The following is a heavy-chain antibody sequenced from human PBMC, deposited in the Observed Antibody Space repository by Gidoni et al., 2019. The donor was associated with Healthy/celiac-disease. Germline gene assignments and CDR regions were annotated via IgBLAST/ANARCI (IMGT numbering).Heavy chain of an antibody. CDR2: IRSKANSYAT. D-gene: IGHD2-2*01. V-gene: IGHV3-73*01. CDR1: GFTYSGAA. Sequence: EVQLVASGGGLVQPGGSLKLSCAAPGFTYSGAAMHCVRRASGKGLEWVGRIRSKANSYATAYAASVKGRFTISRDDSKNTAYLQMNSLKTEDTAVYYCTSSLIVVVPAAPPYYGMDVWGQGTTVTVSS. CDR3: TSSLIVVVPAAPPYYGMDV. J-gene: IGHJ6*02.